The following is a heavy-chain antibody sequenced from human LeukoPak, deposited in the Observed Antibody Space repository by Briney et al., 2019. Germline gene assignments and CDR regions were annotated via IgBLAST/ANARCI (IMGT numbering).Heavy chain of an antibody. CDR1: GGSISSGDYY. Sequence: SETLSLTCTVSGGSISSGDYYWSWIRQPPGKGLEWIGYIYYSGSTYYNPSLKSRVTISIDTSKNQFSLKLNSVTAADTAVYYCARTVVASAYSFDYWGQGTLVTVSS. CDR2: IYYSGST. J-gene: IGHJ4*02. V-gene: IGHV4-30-4*01. D-gene: IGHD2-15*01. CDR3: ARTVVASAYSFDY.